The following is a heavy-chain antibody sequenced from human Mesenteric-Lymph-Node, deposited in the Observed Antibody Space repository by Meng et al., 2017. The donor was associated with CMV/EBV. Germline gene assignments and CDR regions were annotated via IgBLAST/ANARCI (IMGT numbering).Heavy chain of an antibody. CDR1: GYSISSGYY. CDR2: IYYSGST. CDR3: ARDPYGRDAFDI. D-gene: IGHD4-17*01. J-gene: IGHJ3*02. V-gene: IGHV4-61*01. Sequence: SETLSFTCTVSGYSISSGYYWGWIRQPPGKGLEWIGYIYYSGSTNYNPSLKSRVTISVDTSKNQFSLKLSSVTAADTAVYYCARDPYGRDAFDIWGQGTMVTVSS.